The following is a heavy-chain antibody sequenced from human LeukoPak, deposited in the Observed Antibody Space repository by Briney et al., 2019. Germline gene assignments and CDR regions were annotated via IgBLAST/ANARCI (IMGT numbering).Heavy chain of an antibody. V-gene: IGHV3-21*01. CDR2: ISTSSSNI. J-gene: IGHJ3*02. Sequence: GGSLRLSCAASGFTFSFYSMNWVRQAPGKGLEWVSSISTSSSNIFYADSVRGRFTISGDTAKNTLYLQMNSLRAEGTAVYYCARSGRGGAFDMWGQGTMVTVSS. CDR1: GFTFSFYS. CDR3: ARSGRGGAFDM. D-gene: IGHD1-26*01.